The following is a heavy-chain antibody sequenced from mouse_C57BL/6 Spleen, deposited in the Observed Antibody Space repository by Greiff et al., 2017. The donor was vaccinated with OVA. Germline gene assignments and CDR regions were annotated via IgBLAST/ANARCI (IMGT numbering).Heavy chain of an antibody. J-gene: IGHJ2*01. Sequence: QVQLQQPGAELVRPGSSVKLSCKASGYTFTSYWMDWVKQRPGQGLEWIGNIYPSDSETHYNQKFKDKATLTVDKSSSTAYMQLSSLTSEDSAVDYCARTTTVASYYFDYWGQGTTLTVSS. D-gene: IGHD1-1*01. CDR3: ARTTTVASYYFDY. V-gene: IGHV1-61*01. CDR2: IYPSDSET. CDR1: GYTFTSYW.